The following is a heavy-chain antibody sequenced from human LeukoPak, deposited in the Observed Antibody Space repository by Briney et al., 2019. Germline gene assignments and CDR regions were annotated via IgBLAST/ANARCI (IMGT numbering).Heavy chain of an antibody. CDR1: GFTFSSYE. J-gene: IGHJ5*02. CDR3: ARGARIVVVPAAMFGALNWFDP. Sequence: GGSLRLSCAASGFTFSSYEMNWVRQAPGKGLEWVSYISSSGSTIYYADSVKGRFTISRDNAKNSLYLQMNSLRAEDTAVYYCARGARIVVVPAAMFGALNWFDPWGQGTLVTVSS. D-gene: IGHD2-2*01. CDR2: ISSSGSTI. V-gene: IGHV3-48*03.